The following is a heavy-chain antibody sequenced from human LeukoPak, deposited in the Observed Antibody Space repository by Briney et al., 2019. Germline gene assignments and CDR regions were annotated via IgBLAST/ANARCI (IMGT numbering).Heavy chain of an antibody. CDR3: AKSREDGYSSSWYFDY. V-gene: IGHV3-48*03. D-gene: IGHD6-13*01. CDR2: ISSSGSTI. Sequence: PGGSLRPSCAASGFTFSSYEMNWVRQAPGKGLEWVSYISSSGSTIYYADSVKGRFTISRDNAKNSLYLQMNSLRAEDTAVYYCAKSREDGYSSSWYFDYWGQGTLVTVSS. CDR1: GFTFSSYE. J-gene: IGHJ4*02.